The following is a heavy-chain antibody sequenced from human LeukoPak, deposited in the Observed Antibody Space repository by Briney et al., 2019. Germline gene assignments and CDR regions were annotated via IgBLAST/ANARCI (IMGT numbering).Heavy chain of an antibody. CDR1: GFTFSSYR. CDR3: AKDSDFWNGYYTD. V-gene: IGHV3-21*04. D-gene: IGHD3-3*01. CDR2: ISSSSTYI. J-gene: IGHJ4*02. Sequence: GESLRLSCAASGFTFSSYRMNWVRRAPGKGLEWVSSISSSSTYIHYADSVKGRFTISRDNSKNTLYLQMNSLRAEDTAVYYCAKDSDFWNGYYTDWGQGTLVTVSS.